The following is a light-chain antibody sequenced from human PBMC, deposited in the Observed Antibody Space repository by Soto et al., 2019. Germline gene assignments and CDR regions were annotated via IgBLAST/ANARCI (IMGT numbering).Light chain of an antibody. CDR1: QSVSSY. CDR3: QQYSNWPPFT. J-gene: IGKJ3*01. CDR2: DAS. V-gene: IGKV3-11*01. Sequence: DIVLAQSPATLSSSPGETATLPCRSSQSVSSYLAWYQQKPGQAPRLLIYDASTRATGIPATFSGSGSGTQFTLTISSLQSQDSALYFCQQYSNWPPFTFGPGTKGDIK.